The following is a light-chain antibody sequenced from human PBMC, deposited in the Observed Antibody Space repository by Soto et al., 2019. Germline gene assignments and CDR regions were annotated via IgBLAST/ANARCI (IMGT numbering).Light chain of an antibody. Sequence: DIEMTQSPSSVSASVGDTVTITCRASRDVRDWLAWYQQRPGTAPKVLIYAASTLQSGVPSRFSGSGSGTLFTLTISSLQPEDFATYYCQQANSSPLTFGGGTKVEIK. V-gene: IGKV1-12*01. CDR1: RDVRDW. CDR3: QQANSSPLT. CDR2: AAS. J-gene: IGKJ4*02.